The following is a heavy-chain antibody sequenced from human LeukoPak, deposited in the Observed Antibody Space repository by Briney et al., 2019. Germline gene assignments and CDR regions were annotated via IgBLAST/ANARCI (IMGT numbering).Heavy chain of an antibody. V-gene: IGHV3-30*18. CDR1: GFTFSSYG. D-gene: IGHD3-22*01. CDR3: AKDDSSGYYWVFYYYGMDV. CDR2: ISYDGSNK. J-gene: IGHJ6*02. Sequence: GGSLRLSCAASGFTFSSYGMHWVRQAPGKGLEWVAVISYDGSNKYYADSVKGRFTISRDNSKNTLYLQMNSLRAEDTAVYYCAKDDSSGYYWVFYYYGMDVWGQETTVTVSS.